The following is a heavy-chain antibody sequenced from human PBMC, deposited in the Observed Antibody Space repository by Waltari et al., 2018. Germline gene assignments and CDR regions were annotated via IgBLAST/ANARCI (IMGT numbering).Heavy chain of an antibody. V-gene: IGHV1-2*02. CDR2: INPNSGGT. D-gene: IGHD6-13*01. CDR1: GYTFTGYY. J-gene: IGHJ5*02. Sequence: QVQLVQSGAEVKKPGASVKVSCKASGYTFTGYYMHWVRQAPGQGLEWMGWINPNSGGTNDAQKFQGRVTMTRDTSISTAYMELSRLRSDDTAVYYCARAYSSSWYYWFDPWGQGTLVTVSS. CDR3: ARAYSSSWYYWFDP.